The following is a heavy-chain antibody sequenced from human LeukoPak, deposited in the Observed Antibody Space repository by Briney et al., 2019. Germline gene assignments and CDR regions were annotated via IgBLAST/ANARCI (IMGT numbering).Heavy chain of an antibody. D-gene: IGHD3-3*01. CDR2: IYPGDSDT. Sequence: GESLKISCKGSGYSFTSYWIGWVRQMPGKGLEWMGVIYPGDSDTRYSPSFQGQVTISADKPISTAYLQWSSLKASDTAMYYCAIFDFLFGEIDNWFDPWGQGTLVTVSS. V-gene: IGHV5-51*04. J-gene: IGHJ5*02. CDR3: AIFDFLFGEIDNWFDP. CDR1: GYSFTSYW.